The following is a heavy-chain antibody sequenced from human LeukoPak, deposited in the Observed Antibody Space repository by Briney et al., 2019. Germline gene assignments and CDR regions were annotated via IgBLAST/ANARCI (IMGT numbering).Heavy chain of an antibody. D-gene: IGHD2-21*02. CDR2: IYHTGNT. V-gene: IGHV4-4*02. CDR1: GVSISSGHL. CDR3: ASEHEYGDCIN. J-gene: IGHJ4*02. Sequence: SETLSLTCAVSGVSISSGHLWSWVRQSPGKGPEWIGEIYHTGNTKYNPSLKRQITILVDKSKNQFSLELTPVTAADTAVYYCASEHEYGDCINWGQGTLVTVSS.